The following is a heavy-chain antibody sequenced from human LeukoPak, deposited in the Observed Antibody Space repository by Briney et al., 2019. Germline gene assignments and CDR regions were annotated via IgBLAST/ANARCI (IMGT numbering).Heavy chain of an antibody. CDR3: ASGLRPYGMDV. J-gene: IGHJ6*02. CDR2: ISYDGSNK. CDR1: GFTFSSYA. V-gene: IGHV3-30-3*01. Sequence: PGGSLRLSCAASGFTFSSYAMHWVRQAPGKGLEWVAVISYDGSNKYYADSVKGRFTISRDNSKNTLYLQMNSLRAEDTAVYYCASGLRPYGMDVWGQGTTVTVSS. D-gene: IGHD3/OR15-3a*01.